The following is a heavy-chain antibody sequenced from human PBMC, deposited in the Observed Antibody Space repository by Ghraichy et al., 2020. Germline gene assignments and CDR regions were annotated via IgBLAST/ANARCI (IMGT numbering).Heavy chain of an antibody. V-gene: IGHV3-49*04. D-gene: IGHD7-27*01. CDR1: GFTFGDYA. Sequence: GGSLRLSCTASGFTFGDYAMSWVRQAPGKGLEWVGFIRSKAYGGTTEYAASVKGRFTISRDDSKSIAYLQMNSLKTEDTAVYYCLFDPGAVDYWGQGTLVTVSS. J-gene: IGHJ4*02. CDR3: LFDPGAVDY. CDR2: IRSKAYGGTT.